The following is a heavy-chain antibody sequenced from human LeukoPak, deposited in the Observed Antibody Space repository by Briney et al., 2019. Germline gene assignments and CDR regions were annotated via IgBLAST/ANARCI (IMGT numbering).Heavy chain of an antibody. CDR2: INPNSGGT. CDR1: GYTFTGYY. J-gene: IGHJ6*03. CDR3: ARDVSLENYYGSGSYYNAYYYYYMDV. Sequence: ASVKVSCKASGYTFTGYYMHWVRQAPGQGLEWMGWINPNSGGTNYAQKFQGRVTMTRDTSISTAYMELSRLRSDDTAVYYCARDVSLENYYGSGSYYNAYYYYYMDVWGKGTTVTVSS. V-gene: IGHV1-2*02. D-gene: IGHD3-10*01.